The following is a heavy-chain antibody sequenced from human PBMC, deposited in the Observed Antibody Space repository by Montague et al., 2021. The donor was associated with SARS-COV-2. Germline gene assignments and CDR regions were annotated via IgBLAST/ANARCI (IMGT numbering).Heavy chain of an antibody. CDR2: IYYGGGA. Sequence: SETLSLMCTVSGGSISGYYWSWLRRSPGKGLEWIAYIYYGGGANYNPSLGSRVTISTDTSKNQLSLKLNSVTAADTAVYYCVRDHPYVGSRGAYDNWGQGTVVTVSS. D-gene: IGHD4-23*01. CDR3: VRDHPYVGSRGAYDN. CDR1: GGSISGYY. J-gene: IGHJ3*02. V-gene: IGHV4-59*01.